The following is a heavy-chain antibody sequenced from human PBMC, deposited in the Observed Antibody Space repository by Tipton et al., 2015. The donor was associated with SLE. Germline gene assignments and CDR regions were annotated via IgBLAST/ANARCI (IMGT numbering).Heavy chain of an antibody. CDR1: GFTFILHG. CDR3: AKDRSDASIWFY. Sequence: SLRLSCTTSGFTFILHGIHWVRQAPGKGLEWVAIIWHDGSNKYYADSVKGRFTISRDSSKNTLYLQMNSLRAEDTAVYYCAKDRSDASIWFYWGQGTLVTVSS. J-gene: IGHJ4*02. CDR2: IWHDGSNK. D-gene: IGHD6-13*01. V-gene: IGHV3-30*02.